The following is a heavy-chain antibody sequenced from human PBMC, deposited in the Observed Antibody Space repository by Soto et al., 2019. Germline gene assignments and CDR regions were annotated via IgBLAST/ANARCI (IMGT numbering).Heavy chain of an antibody. CDR1: GGSFSGYY. CDR3: ARVSASSVVSNWFDP. CDR2: INHSGST. V-gene: IGHV4-34*01. Sequence: QVQLQQWGAGLLKPSETLSLTCAVYGGSFSGYYWSWIRQPPGKGLEWIGEINHSGSTNYNPSLTSRVTISVDTSKNQFSLKLSSVTAADTAVYYCARVSASSVVSNWFDPWGQGTLVTVSS. J-gene: IGHJ5*02. D-gene: IGHD3-22*01.